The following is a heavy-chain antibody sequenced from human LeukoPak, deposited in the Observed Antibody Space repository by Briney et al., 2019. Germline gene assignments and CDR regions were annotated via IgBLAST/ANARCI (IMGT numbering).Heavy chain of an antibody. CDR3: AKNGGDNYDILTGYFKGVGYYYYMDV. V-gene: IGHV3-30*18. D-gene: IGHD3-9*01. Sequence: GGSLRLSCAASGFTFSSYGMHWVRQAPGKGLEWVAVISYDGSNKYYADSVKGRFTISRDNSKNTLYLQMNSLRAEDTAVYYCAKNGGDNYDILTGYFKGVGYYYYMDVWGKGTTVTVSS. CDR1: GFTFSSYG. CDR2: ISYDGSNK. J-gene: IGHJ6*03.